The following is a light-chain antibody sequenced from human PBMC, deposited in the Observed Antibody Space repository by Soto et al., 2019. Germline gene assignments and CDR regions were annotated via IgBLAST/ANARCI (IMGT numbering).Light chain of an antibody. CDR1: SSNIGAGYD. Sequence: QSVLTHPPSVSGAPGQGVTISCTGSSSNIGAGYDVHWYQQLPVTAPKLLIYGNSNRPSGVPDRLSGSKSGTSDSLAITGLQAEDEADHYGQSYDSSLSGSNYVFGTGTKVT. CDR3: QSYDSSLSGSNYV. V-gene: IGLV1-40*01. CDR2: GNS. J-gene: IGLJ1*01.